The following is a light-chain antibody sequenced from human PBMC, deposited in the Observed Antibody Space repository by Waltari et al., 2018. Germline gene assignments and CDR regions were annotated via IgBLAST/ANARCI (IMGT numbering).Light chain of an antibody. CDR2: EVD. J-gene: IGLJ2*01. Sequence: SALTQPASVSASPGQSITISCTGRSSDIGSYDLVAWYQHHPGKAPHLLIYEVDKRPSGVSYRFSGSKSGNAASLTVSGLQPEDEGHYFCSSYTYGGPWVFGGGTLLTVL. CDR3: SSYTYGGPWV. V-gene: IGLV2-23*02. CDR1: SSDIGSYDL.